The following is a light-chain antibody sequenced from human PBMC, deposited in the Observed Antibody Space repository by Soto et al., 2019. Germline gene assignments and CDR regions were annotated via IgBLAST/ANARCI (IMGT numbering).Light chain of an antibody. CDR1: QSVSSY. J-gene: IGKJ2*01. Sequence: EIVLTQSPATLSLSPGERATLSCRASQSVSSYLAWYQQKPGQAPRLLIYDASNRATDISARFSGSGSGTDFTLTISSLEPEDFAVYYCQQRTNWLFTFGQGTKLEIK. V-gene: IGKV3-11*01. CDR3: QQRTNWLFT. CDR2: DAS.